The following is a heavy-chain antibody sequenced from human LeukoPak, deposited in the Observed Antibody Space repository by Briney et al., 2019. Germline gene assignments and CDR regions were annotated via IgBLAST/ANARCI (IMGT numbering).Heavy chain of an antibody. Sequence: GASVKVSWKASGYTFTSYDINWVRQATGQGLEWMGWMNPNSGNTGYAQKFQGRVTMTRNTSISTAYMELSSLRSEDTAVYYCARAGLDCSSTSCYEVDDYWGQGTLVTVSS. CDR2: MNPNSGNT. J-gene: IGHJ4*02. V-gene: IGHV1-8*01. D-gene: IGHD2-2*01. CDR3: ARAGLDCSSTSCYEVDDY. CDR1: GYTFTSYD.